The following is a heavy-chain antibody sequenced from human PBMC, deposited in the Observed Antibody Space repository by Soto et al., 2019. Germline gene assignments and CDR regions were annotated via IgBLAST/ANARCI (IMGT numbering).Heavy chain of an antibody. V-gene: IGHV3-30-3*01. D-gene: IGHD3-10*02. J-gene: IGHJ5*02. CDR3: ARESIPCSGSYWATNFFDP. CDR1: GFTFTSYA. Sequence: QVQLVESGGGVVQPGRSLRLSCAASGFTFTSYAIHWVRQAPGKGLEWVAVISYDENSKFYADSVKGRFTISRDNSKNTLYLQLDSLRAEDSAVYYCARESIPCSGSYWATNFFDPWGQGTLVTVSS. CDR2: ISYDENSK.